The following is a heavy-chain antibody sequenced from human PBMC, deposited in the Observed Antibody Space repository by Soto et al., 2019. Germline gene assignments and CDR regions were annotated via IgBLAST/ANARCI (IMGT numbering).Heavy chain of an antibody. CDR1: GGSFSGYY. V-gene: IGHV4-34*01. Sequence: PWETLSLTCAVYGGSFSGYYWTWIRQPPGTGLEWIGEINHSGSTNYNPSLKSRVTISVDTSKNQFSLKLTSVTAADTAVYYCARDKITGLLDYWGQGTLVTVSS. CDR3: ARDKITGLLDY. CDR2: INHSGST. D-gene: IGHD2-8*02. J-gene: IGHJ4*02.